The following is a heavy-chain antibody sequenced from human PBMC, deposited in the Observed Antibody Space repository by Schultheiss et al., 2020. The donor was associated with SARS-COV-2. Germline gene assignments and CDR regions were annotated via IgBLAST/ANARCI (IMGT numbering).Heavy chain of an antibody. CDR3: ASREHDIEASIREGRESGNCGGGSCYSAAN. V-gene: IGHV1-2*02. J-gene: IGHJ4*02. Sequence: ASVKVSCKASGYTFTSYGISWVRQAPGQGLEWMGWINPNSGGTNYAQKFQGRVTMTRDTSISTAYMELSRLRSDDTAVYYCASREHDIEASIREGRESGNCGGGSCYSAANWGQGTLVTVSS. CDR2: INPNSGGT. D-gene: IGHD2-15*01. CDR1: GYTFTSYG.